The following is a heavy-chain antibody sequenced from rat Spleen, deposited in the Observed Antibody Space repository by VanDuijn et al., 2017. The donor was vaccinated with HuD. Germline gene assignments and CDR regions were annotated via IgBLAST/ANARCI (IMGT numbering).Heavy chain of an antibody. Sequence: EVQLVESDGGLVQPGRSLKLSCAASGFIFSDYYMAWVRQAPTQGLEWVASISTGGGNTYYRDSVKGRFTISRDNAKSTLYLQMDSLRSEDTATYYCARHYGGYSEYVMDAWGQGASVTVSS. D-gene: IGHD1-11*01. J-gene: IGHJ4*01. V-gene: IGHV5-25*01. CDR2: ISTGGGNT. CDR1: GFIFSDYY. CDR3: ARHYGGYSEYVMDA.